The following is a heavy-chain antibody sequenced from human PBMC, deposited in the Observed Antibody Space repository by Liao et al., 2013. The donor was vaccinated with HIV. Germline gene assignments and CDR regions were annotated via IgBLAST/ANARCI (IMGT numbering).Heavy chain of an antibody. CDR2: IYYSGST. V-gene: IGHV4-59*08. D-gene: IGHD6-13*01. CDR3: ASPFPYSSSWYEGAFDI. CDR1: GDSISSYY. J-gene: IGHJ3*02. Sequence: QVQLQESGPGLVKPSETLSLTCTVSGDSISSYYWSWIRQPPGKGLEWIGYIYYSGSTYYNPSLKSRVLISVDTSKNQFSLKLSSVTAADTAVYYCASPFPYSSSWYEGAFDIWGQGTMVTVSS.